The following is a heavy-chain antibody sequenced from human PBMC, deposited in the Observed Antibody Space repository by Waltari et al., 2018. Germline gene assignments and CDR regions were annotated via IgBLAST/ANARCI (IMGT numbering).Heavy chain of an antibody. CDR3: ARETGDRSYYYYGMDV. J-gene: IGHJ6*02. V-gene: IGHV4-39*07. CDR2: IYYSGST. Sequence: QLQLQESGPGLVKPSETLSLTCTVSGGSISSSSYYWGWIRQPPGKGLEWIGGIYYSGSTYYNPSLKSRVTISVDTSKNQFSLKLSSVTAADTAVYYCARETGDRSYYYYGMDVWGQGTTVTVSS. D-gene: IGHD7-27*01. CDR1: GGSISSSSYY.